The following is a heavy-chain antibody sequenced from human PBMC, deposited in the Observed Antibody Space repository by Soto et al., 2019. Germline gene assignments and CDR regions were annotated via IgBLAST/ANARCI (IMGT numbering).Heavy chain of an antibody. D-gene: IGHD2-2*01. CDR1: GFTFSSYA. CDR3: AKDPGYCSSTSCPWYFDF. CDR2: ISGSGGST. Sequence: GGSLRLSCAASGFTFSSYAMSWVRQAPGKGLEWVSTISGSGGSTFYPDSVKGRFTISRDNSKNTVYLQLNSLRGEDTAAYYCAKDPGYCSSTSCPWYFDFWGQGTLVTVSS. J-gene: IGHJ4*02. V-gene: IGHV3-23*01.